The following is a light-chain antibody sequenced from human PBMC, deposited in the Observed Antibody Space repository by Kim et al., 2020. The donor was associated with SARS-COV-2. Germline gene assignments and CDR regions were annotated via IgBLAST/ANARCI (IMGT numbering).Light chain of an antibody. Sequence: EIVMTQSPATLSVSPGERATLSCRASQSVSSNIAWYQQKPGQAPRLLIYGASTRATGIPSRFSGSGSGTEFTLTISSLQSEDFAVYSCQQYNNWPYTFGQGTKLEI. J-gene: IGKJ2*01. CDR2: GAS. V-gene: IGKV3-15*01. CDR1: QSVSSN. CDR3: QQYNNWPYT.